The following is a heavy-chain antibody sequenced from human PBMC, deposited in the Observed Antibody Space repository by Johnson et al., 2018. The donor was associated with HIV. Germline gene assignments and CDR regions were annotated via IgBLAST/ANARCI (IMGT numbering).Heavy chain of an antibody. CDR3: AKGDIVVVPAADYSSSSVDI. CDR2: ITWNSGSI. D-gene: IGHD2-2*01. CDR1: GFTFDDYA. J-gene: IGHJ3*02. V-gene: IGHV3-9*01. Sequence: VQLVESGGGLVQPGRSLRLSCAASGFTFDDYAIHWVWQAPGKGLEWVSGITWNSGSIGYADSVKGRFTIPRDNAKNSLYLQMNSLRAEDTAVYYCAKGDIVVVPAADYSSSSVDIWGQGTMVTVSS.